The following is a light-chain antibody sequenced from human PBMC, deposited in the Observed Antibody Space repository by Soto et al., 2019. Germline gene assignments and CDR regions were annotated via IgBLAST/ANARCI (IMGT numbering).Light chain of an antibody. J-gene: IGKJ1*01. CDR3: NQYHSWPPRT. V-gene: IGKV3D-15*01. CDR2: GVY. Sequence: EIVMTQSPTILSVSPGERATLSCRASQSVSSNLAWYQQKPGQAPRLLIYGVYTRDPGIPARFSGSGSGTEFTLTISRLQSDDFAVYYCNQYHSWPPRTFGQGTEVEIK. CDR1: QSVSSN.